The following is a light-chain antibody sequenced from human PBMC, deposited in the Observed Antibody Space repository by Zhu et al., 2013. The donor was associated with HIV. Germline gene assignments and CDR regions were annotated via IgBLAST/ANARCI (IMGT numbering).Light chain of an antibody. Sequence: SYVLTQPPSVSVAPGKTARITCGGINIGTKAVHWYQQKSGQAPVLVVYDDSDRPSGIPDRFSGSNYGNTATLTITRVEAGDEGDYYCQVWDSGRDHPWVFGGGAKLTVL. CDR1: NIGTKA. J-gene: IGLJ3*02. V-gene: IGLV3-21*03. CDR2: DDS. CDR3: QVWDSGRDHPWV.